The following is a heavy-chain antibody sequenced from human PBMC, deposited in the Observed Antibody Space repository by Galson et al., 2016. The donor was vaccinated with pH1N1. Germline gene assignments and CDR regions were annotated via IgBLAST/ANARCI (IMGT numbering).Heavy chain of an antibody. CDR3: ARDSEYSGHEGFH. J-gene: IGHJ4*02. Sequence: SLRLSCAASGFTFSSYGMHWVRQAPGKGLEWVAVISYDGSKKYYADSVKGRFTISRDKTQSTVYLQMNSLRTEETAVYYCARDSEYSGHEGFHWAQGTLVIVSS. CDR2: ISYDGSKK. D-gene: IGHD5-12*01. V-gene: IGHV3-30*03. CDR1: GFTFSSYG.